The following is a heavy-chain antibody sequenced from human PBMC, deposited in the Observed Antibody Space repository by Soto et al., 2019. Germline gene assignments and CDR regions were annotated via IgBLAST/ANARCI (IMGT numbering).Heavy chain of an antibody. Sequence: QITLKESGPTLVKPTQTLTLTCTFSGFSLPTDRVGVGWIRQPPGKALEWLAVIYWDDSKTYRPSLKSRLTITTDTPKTQVGLTMTDMDPVDTSTYYCAHAYGGRSLYWGQGTLVSVSS. D-gene: IGHD1-26*01. J-gene: IGHJ4*02. CDR2: IYWDDSK. V-gene: IGHV2-5*02. CDR3: AHAYGGRSLY. CDR1: GFSLPTDRVG.